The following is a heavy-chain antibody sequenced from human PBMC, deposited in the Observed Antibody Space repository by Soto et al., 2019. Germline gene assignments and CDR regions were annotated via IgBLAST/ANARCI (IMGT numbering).Heavy chain of an antibody. D-gene: IGHD6-13*01. J-gene: IGHJ4*02. V-gene: IGHV3-33*01. Sequence: EGSLRPSCAASGFTFSSYCMHWVRQAPGKGLEWVAVIWYDGSNKYYADSVKGRFTISRDNSNNTLYLQMNSLRAEDTAVYYCARSRRIAAAGTAPSGDYWGQGTLVTVSS. CDR3: ARSRRIAAAGTAPSGDY. CDR2: IWYDGSNK. CDR1: GFTFSSYC.